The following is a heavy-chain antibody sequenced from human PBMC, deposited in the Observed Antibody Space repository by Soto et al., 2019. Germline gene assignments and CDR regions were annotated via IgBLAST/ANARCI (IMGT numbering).Heavy chain of an antibody. CDR1: GFTFKTYG. V-gene: IGHV3-23*01. J-gene: IGHJ4*02. Sequence: GSLRLSCVASGFTFKTYGMSWVRQAPGKGLEWVSGISGSGVSRNYADSVKGRFTISRDNSKNTLYLQMNSLRAEDTAVYYCAKNPGYYYDSTGYHFDYWGQGTLVTVSS. CDR3: AKNPGYYYDSTGYHFDY. D-gene: IGHD3-22*01. CDR2: ISGSGVSR.